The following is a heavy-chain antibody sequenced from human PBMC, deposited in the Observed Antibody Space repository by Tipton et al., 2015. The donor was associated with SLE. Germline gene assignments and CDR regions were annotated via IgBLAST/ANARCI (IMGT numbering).Heavy chain of an antibody. V-gene: IGHV3-48*03. CDR3: ARSGWLTRAFDI. J-gene: IGHJ3*02. D-gene: IGHD5-12*01. CDR1: GFTFSSYE. Sequence: GSLRLSCAASGFTFSSYEMNWVRQAPGKGLGWVSYISSSGSTIYYADSVKGRFTISRDNAKNSLYLQMNSLRAEDTAVYYCARSGWLTRAFDIWGQGTMVTVSS. CDR2: ISSSGSTI.